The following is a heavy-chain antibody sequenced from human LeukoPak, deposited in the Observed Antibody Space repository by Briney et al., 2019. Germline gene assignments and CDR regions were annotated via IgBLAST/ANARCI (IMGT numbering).Heavy chain of an antibody. J-gene: IGHJ3*02. Sequence: ASVKVSCKASGGTFSSYAISWVRQAPGQGLEWMGGIIPIFGTANYAQKFQGRVTITADESTSTAYMELSSLRSEDTAVYYCARDNDSSGYYLLDAFDIWGHGTMVTVSS. CDR2: IIPIFGTA. CDR1: GGTFSSYA. D-gene: IGHD3-22*01. V-gene: IGHV1-69*13. CDR3: ARDNDSSGYYLLDAFDI.